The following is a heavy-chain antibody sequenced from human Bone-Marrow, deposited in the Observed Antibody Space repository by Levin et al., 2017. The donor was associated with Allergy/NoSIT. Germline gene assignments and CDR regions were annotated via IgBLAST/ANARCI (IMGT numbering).Heavy chain of an antibody. CDR1: GFTFSDYA. V-gene: IGHV3-23*01. CDR3: ANSWSYCGKNCYTYNFDY. J-gene: IGHJ4*02. D-gene: IGHD2-21*01. CDR2: TSGDGGNT. Sequence: LSLTCAASGFTFSDYAMSWVRQAPGKGLEWVSATSGDGGNTYYAKSVKGRFTISRDNSQKMLYLRMNSLRVEDTALYYCANSWSYCGKNCYTYNFDYWGQGILVTVSS.